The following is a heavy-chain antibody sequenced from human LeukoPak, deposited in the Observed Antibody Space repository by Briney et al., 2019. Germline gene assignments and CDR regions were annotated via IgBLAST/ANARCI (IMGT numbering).Heavy chain of an antibody. CDR2: ISYDGSNK. V-gene: IGHV3-30*18. D-gene: IGHD5-18*01. CDR1: GFTFSSYG. CDR3: AKELHAGYPPPFDY. J-gene: IGHJ4*02. Sequence: PGGSLRLSCAASGFTFSSYGMHWVRQAPGKGLEWVAVISYDGSNKYYADSVKGRFTISRDNSKNTLYLQMNSLRAEDTAVYYCAKELHAGYPPPFDYWGQGTLVTVSS.